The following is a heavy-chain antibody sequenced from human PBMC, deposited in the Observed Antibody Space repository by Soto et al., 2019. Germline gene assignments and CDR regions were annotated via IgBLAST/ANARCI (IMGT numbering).Heavy chain of an antibody. D-gene: IGHD1-26*01. CDR1: GFTFSSYA. Sequence: EVQLLESGGGLVQPGVSLRLSCAASGFTFSSYAMRWVRQAPVKGLDWVSAVSGSGGSTYYADSVKSRFTIARDNSKHALYLQRNSLGAEDTAVYYFASRGSGSYYDYWGQGTLVTVSS. J-gene: IGHJ4*02. CDR3: ASRGSGSYYDY. CDR2: VSGSGGST. V-gene: IGHV3-23*01.